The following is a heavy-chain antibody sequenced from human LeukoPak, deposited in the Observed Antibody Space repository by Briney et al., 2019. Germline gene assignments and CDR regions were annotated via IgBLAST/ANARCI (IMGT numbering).Heavy chain of an antibody. V-gene: IGHV1-24*01. Sequence: ASVKVSCKVSGYTLTELSMHWVRQAPGRWLEWMGGFDPEDGETIYAQKFQGRVTMTEDTSTDTAYMELSSLRSEDTAVYYCATAAYYYDSSGKVDYWGQGTLVTVSS. CDR3: ATAAYYYDSSGKVDY. CDR1: GYTLTELS. D-gene: IGHD3-22*01. J-gene: IGHJ4*02. CDR2: FDPEDGET.